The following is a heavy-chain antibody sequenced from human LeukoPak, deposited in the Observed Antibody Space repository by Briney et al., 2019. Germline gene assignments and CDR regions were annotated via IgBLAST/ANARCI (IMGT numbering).Heavy chain of an antibody. V-gene: IGHV4-59*01. J-gene: IGHJ5*01. CDR1: GASIGSYF. CDR2: IYYGGGT. CDR3: ARERGDYDSDNWFDS. Sequence: PSETLSLTCTVSGASIGSYFRSWIRQPPGKGLEWIGYIYYGGGTNYNPSFESRITISVDTSKNQISLNLTTVTAADTAIYYCARERGDYDSDNWFDSWDQGTLVTVSS. D-gene: IGHD4-17*01.